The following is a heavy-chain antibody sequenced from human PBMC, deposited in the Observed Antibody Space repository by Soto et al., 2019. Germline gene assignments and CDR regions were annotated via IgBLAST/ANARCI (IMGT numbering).Heavy chain of an antibody. J-gene: IGHJ6*02. V-gene: IGHV4-31*03. CDR3: ARDLQRYCSSSSCSYYGMDV. Sequence: PSETLSLTCTVSGVSISTGGYYWNWIRQHPEKGLGWIGYIYYSVDTYYSPSLKSRVTISIDTSKNQFSLKLNSVTAADTCVYYCARDLQRYCSSSSCSYYGMDVWGQGTTVTVSS. D-gene: IGHD2-2*01. CDR2: IYYSVDT. CDR1: GVSISTGGYY.